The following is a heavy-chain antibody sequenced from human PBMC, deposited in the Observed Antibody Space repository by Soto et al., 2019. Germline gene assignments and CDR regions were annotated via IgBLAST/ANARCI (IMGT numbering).Heavy chain of an antibody. D-gene: IGHD3-3*01. Sequence: PSETLSLTCAVSGYSISSGYYWGWIRQPPGKGLEWIGSIYHSGSTYYNPSLKSRVTISVDTSKNQFSLKLSSVTAADTAVYYCARGKVTIFGVVIIPYYYYYGMDVWGQGTTVTV. V-gene: IGHV4-38-2*01. J-gene: IGHJ6*02. CDR2: IYHSGST. CDR1: GYSISSGYY. CDR3: ARGKVTIFGVVIIPYYYYYGMDV.